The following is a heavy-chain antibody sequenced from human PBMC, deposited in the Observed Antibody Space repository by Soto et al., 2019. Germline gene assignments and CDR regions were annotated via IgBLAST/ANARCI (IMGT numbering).Heavy chain of an antibody. Sequence: QVQLVQSGAEVKKPGASVKVSCKASGYIFTSYGISWVRQAPGQGLEWMGRISTYNGNTKYAQKLQGRVTMTTDTSARIAYMESSSLPSEDTGVYYWARDNGHWIVTDGAQGTLFTFSS. CDR1: GYIFTSYG. D-gene: IGHD4-17*01. J-gene: IGHJ1*01. CDR2: ISTYNGNT. CDR3: ARDNGHWIVTD. V-gene: IGHV1-18*01.